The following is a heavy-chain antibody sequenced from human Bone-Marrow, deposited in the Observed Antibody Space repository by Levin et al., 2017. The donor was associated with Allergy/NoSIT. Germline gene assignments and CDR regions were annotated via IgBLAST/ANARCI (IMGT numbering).Heavy chain of an antibody. V-gene: IGHV2-70*13. J-gene: IGHJ3*02. CDR2: IDWDDDK. Sequence: SGPTLVKPTQTLTLTCTFSGFSLSTSGMCVSWFRQPPGKALEWLALIDWDDDKYYRTSLKTSLTISKDTSKDQVVLTMTNMDPVDTATYYCAREYSSGWYRIFDIWGQGTMVTVSS. CDR1: GFSLSTSGMC. D-gene: IGHD6-19*01. CDR3: AREYSSGWYRIFDI.